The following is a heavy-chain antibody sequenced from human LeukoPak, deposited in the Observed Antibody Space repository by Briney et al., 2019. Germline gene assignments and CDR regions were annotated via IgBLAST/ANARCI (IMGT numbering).Heavy chain of an antibody. Sequence: GGSLRLSCAASGFTFSSYAMHWVRQAPGKGLEWVAVISYDGSNKYYADSVKGRFTISRDNAKNSLYLQMNSLRAEDTAVYYCARMRAARYFDYWGQGTLVTVSS. CDR3: ARMRAARYFDY. CDR2: ISYDGSNK. V-gene: IGHV3-30-3*01. D-gene: IGHD6-6*01. CDR1: GFTFSSYA. J-gene: IGHJ4*02.